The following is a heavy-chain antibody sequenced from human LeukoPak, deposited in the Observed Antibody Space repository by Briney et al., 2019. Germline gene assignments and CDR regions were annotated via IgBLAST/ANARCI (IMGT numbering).Heavy chain of an antibody. CDR3: ARAYSYYSQSSVYSAPKYFQH. CDR2: VNHSAST. V-gene: IGHV4-34*09. Sequence: SETLSLTCAVYGGSFSAFYWSWIRQPPGKGLDWIGEVNHSASTNYNPTLKSRLTISLDTSKNQSSLQLTSVTAADMAVYYCARAYSYYSQSSVYSAPKYFQHWGQGTLVTVSS. D-gene: IGHD3-22*01. CDR1: GGSFSAFY. J-gene: IGHJ1*01.